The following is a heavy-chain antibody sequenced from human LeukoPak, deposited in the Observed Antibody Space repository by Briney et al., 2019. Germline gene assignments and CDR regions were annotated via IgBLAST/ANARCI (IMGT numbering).Heavy chain of an antibody. D-gene: IGHD5-12*01. J-gene: IGHJ4*02. V-gene: IGHV3-30*02. CDR1: GFTFSSYA. CDR3: AKDISPVDYFDY. Sequence: PGRSLRLSCAASGFTFSSYAMHWVRQAPGKGLEWVAFIRYDGSNKYYADSVKGRFTISRDNSKNTLYLQMNSLRAEDTAVYYCAKDISPVDYFDYWGQGTLVTVSS. CDR2: IRYDGSNK.